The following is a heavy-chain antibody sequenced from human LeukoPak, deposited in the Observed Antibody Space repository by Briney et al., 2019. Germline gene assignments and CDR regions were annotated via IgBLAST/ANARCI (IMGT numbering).Heavy chain of an antibody. CDR3: ARDSSEGVLLWFGELSANWFDP. V-gene: IGHV4-38-2*02. CDR1: GYSISSGYY. D-gene: IGHD3-10*01. CDR2: IYHSGST. Sequence: SETLSLTCTVSGYSISSGYYWGWIRQPPGKGLEWIGSIYHSGSTYYNPSLKSRVTISVDTSKNQFPLKLSSVTAADTAVYYCARDSSEGVLLWFGELSANWFDPWGQGTLVTVSS. J-gene: IGHJ5*02.